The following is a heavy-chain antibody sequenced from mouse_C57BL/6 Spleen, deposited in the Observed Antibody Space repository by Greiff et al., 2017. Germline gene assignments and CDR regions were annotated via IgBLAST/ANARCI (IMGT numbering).Heavy chain of an antibody. CDR3: ITHYGQGLYAMDY. D-gene: IGHD1-1*02. CDR1: GFNIKDYY. V-gene: IGHV14-1*01. CDR2: IDPEDGDT. Sequence: EVQLQQSGAELVRPGASVKLSCTASGFNIKDYYMHWVKQRPEQGLEWIGRIDPEDGDTEYAPKFQGKATMTADTSSNTAYLQLSSLTSEDTAVYYCITHYGQGLYAMDYWGQGTSVTVSS. J-gene: IGHJ4*01.